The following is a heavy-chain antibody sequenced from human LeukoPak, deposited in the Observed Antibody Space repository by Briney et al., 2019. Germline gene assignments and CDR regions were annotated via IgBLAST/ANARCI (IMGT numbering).Heavy chain of an antibody. D-gene: IGHD1-14*01. CDR1: GFTFSSYG. V-gene: IGHV3-30*02. Sequence: PGGSLRLSCAASGFTFSSYGMDWVRQAPGKGLEWVAFIRYDGSNKYYADSVKGRFTISRDNSKYILYLQMSSLRAEDTAVYYCAKDLAAGSSSLGLDYWGQGTLVTVSS. CDR3: AKDLAAGSSSLGLDY. J-gene: IGHJ4*02. CDR2: IRYDGSNK.